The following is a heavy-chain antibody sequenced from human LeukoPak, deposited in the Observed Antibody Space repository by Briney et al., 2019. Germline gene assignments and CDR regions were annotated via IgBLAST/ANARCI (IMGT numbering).Heavy chain of an antibody. V-gene: IGHV4-4*07. CDR2: IFSRGTT. Sequence: SETLSLTCTISGGSISSYYWSWIRQPAGKGLEWIGRIFSRGTTNYNPSLKSRVTMSVDTSKNQFSLKLSSVTAADTAVYYCARDHNGGFDPWGQGTLVTVSS. J-gene: IGHJ5*02. CDR3: ARDHNGGFDP. CDR1: GGSISSYY. D-gene: IGHD1-1*01.